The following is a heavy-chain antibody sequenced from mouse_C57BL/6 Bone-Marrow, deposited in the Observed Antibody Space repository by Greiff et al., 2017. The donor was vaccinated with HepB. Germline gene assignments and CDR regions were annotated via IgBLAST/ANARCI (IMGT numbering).Heavy chain of an antibody. CDR2: IYPRDGST. D-gene: IGHD2-4*01. J-gene: IGHJ3*01. CDR1: GYTFTDHT. CDR3: ARGGLYYDYDEGFAY. Sequence: VQVVESDAELVKPGASVKISCKVSGYTFTDHTIHWMKQRPEQGLEWIGYIYPRDGSTKYNEKFKGKATLTADKSSSTAYMQLNSLTSEDSAVYFCARGGLYYDYDEGFAYWGQGTLVTVSA. V-gene: IGHV1-78*01.